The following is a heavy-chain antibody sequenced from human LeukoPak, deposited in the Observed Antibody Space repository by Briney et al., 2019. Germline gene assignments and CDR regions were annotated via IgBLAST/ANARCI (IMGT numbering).Heavy chain of an antibody. J-gene: IGHJ4*02. CDR2: ISGSGHDI. D-gene: IGHD1-1*01. CDR3: ARTARSGDI. CDR1: GFIFSEFY. V-gene: IGHV3-11*01. Sequence: GGSLRLSCAASGFIFSEFYMSWVRQSPGKGLEWISYISGSGHDINYVDSVKGRFTVSRENAKNSLYLQMNSLSADDTAIYYCARTARSGDIRGQGTLVTVSS.